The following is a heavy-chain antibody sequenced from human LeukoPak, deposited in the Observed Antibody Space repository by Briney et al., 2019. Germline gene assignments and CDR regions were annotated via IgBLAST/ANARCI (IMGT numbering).Heavy chain of an antibody. J-gene: IGHJ4*02. CDR2: ISSSSSYI. Sequence: MNWVRQAPGKGLEWVSAISSSSSYIYYADSAKGRFTISRHNAKRSLYLQMNSLRAEDTAVYYCARDLGGYGDYGTNFDYWGQGTLVTVSS. D-gene: IGHD4-17*01. CDR3: ARDLGGYGDYGTNFDY. V-gene: IGHV3-21*01.